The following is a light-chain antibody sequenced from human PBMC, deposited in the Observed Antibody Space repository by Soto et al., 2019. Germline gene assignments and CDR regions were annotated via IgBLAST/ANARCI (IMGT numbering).Light chain of an antibody. CDR1: ESVRTS. J-gene: IGKJ1*01. Sequence: EIVLTQSPATLSVSPGERATLSCRASESVRTSLAWYQQKPGRSPSLLIYGASNRASGVPDRFGGSGSGTEFTLTINSLESGDFAIYYCRQYSDWPRTFGQGTKLEFK. CDR3: RQYSDWPRT. CDR2: GAS. V-gene: IGKV3-15*01.